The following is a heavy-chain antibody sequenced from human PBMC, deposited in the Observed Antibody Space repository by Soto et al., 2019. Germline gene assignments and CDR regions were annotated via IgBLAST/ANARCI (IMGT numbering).Heavy chain of an antibody. Sequence: PSETLSLTCTVTGDSITNGGYYWSWIRQHPGKGLEWLGYIYGSGGSGSTLYNPSLKSRITLSVDTSKNQFSLKLSSVTAADTAVYYCARGRVGFDPLVKYYSDYWGQGTLVTVSS. CDR1: GDSITNGGYY. J-gene: IGHJ4*02. CDR3: ARGRVGFDPLVKYYSDY. D-gene: IGHD6-13*01. CDR2: IYGSGGSGST. V-gene: IGHV4-31*03.